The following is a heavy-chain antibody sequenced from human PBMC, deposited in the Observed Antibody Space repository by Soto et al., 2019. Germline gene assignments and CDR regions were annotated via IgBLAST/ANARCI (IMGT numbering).Heavy chain of an antibody. CDR1: GFTFSSYD. V-gene: IGHV3-13*01. Sequence: PGGSLRLSCAASGFTFSSYDMHWVRQATGKGLEWVSAIGTAGDTYYPGSVKGRFTISRENAKNSLYLQMSSLRAGDTAVYYCARENYYHSFDYWGQGTLVTVSS. J-gene: IGHJ4*02. CDR2: IGTAGDT. D-gene: IGHD1-7*01. CDR3: ARENYYHSFDY.